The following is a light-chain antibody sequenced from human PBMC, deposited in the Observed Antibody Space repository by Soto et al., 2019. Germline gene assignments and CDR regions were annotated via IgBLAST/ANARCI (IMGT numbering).Light chain of an antibody. V-gene: IGKV3-20*01. CDR3: QQYGSSPPYT. CDR1: QSVSNNY. J-gene: IGKJ2*01. Sequence: EVVLTQSPGTLSLSPGERATLSCRASQSVSNNYFAWYQQKAGPAPRLLIFGSSDRATSIPDRFSGSGSGTDFTLTISRLAPEDFAVYYWQQYGSSPPYTFGQGTKLEIK. CDR2: GSS.